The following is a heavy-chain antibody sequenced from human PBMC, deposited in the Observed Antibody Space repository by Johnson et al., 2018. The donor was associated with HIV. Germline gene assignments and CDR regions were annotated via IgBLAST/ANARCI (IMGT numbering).Heavy chain of an antibody. CDR1: GFTFSSYG. Sequence: QVQLVESGGGVVQPGGSLRLSCAASGFTFSSYGMHWVRQAPGKGLEWVAFIRYDGSNKYYADSVKGRFTISRDNSKKTLFLQMNNLRAEDTAVYYCAQGPAAVFGLVADIWGQGTKVTVSS. D-gene: IGHD3/OR15-3a*01. CDR3: AQGPAAVFGLVADI. V-gene: IGHV3-30*02. CDR2: IRYDGSNK. J-gene: IGHJ3*02.